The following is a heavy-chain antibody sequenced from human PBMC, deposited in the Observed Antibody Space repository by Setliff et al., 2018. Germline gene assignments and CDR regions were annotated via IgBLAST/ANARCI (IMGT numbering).Heavy chain of an antibody. J-gene: IGHJ4*02. V-gene: IGHV5-51*01. CDR1: GYEFTNYW. CDR3: ATNGASGSYYHFGS. CDR2: LFPGDSDT. Sequence: LKISCQTSGYEFTNYWIAWVRQTPGKGLEWMGSLFPGDSDTKYSPSFQGQVTISVDTSITTAYLQWDSLQASDSAIYYCATNGASGSYYHFGSWGQGTLVTVS. D-gene: IGHD3-10*01.